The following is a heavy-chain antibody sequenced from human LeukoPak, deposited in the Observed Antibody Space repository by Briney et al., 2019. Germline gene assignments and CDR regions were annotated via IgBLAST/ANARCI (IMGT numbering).Heavy chain of an antibody. V-gene: IGHV1-8*03. D-gene: IGHD5-12*01. CDR2: MNPNSGNT. J-gene: IGHJ5*02. CDR1: GYTFTSYD. CDR3: ARAPGSSGYEFDP. Sequence: ASVKVSCKASGYTFTSYDINWVRQATGQGLEWMGWMNPNSGNTGYAQKFQGRVTITRNTSISTAYMELSSLRSEDTAVYYCARAPGSSGYEFDPWGQGTLVTVSS.